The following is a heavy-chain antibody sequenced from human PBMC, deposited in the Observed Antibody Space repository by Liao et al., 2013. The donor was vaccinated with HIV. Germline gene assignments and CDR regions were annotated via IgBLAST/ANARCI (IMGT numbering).Heavy chain of an antibody. V-gene: IGHV4-4*07. D-gene: IGHD3-3*01. CDR3: ARVYDFWSGYFQGYFDL. CDR2: IYTSGST. J-gene: IGHJ2*01. CDR1: GVSISSYY. Sequence: QVQLQESGPGLVKPSETLSLTCTVSGVSISSYYWSWIRQPAGKGLEWIGRIYTSGSTNYNPSLKSRVSMSVDTSKNQFSLKLNSVTAADTAVYYCARVYDFWSGYFQGYFDLWGRGTLVTVSS.